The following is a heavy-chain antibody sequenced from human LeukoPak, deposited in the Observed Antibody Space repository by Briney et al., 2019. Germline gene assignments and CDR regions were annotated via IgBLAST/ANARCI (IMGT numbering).Heavy chain of an antibody. Sequence: GGSLRLSRAASGFTFSSYSMNWVRQAPGKGLEWVSSISSSSSYIYYADSVKGRFTISRDNAKNSLYLQMNSLRAEDTAVYYCARDLGSSPSYYMDVWGKGTTVTVSS. V-gene: IGHV3-21*01. J-gene: IGHJ6*03. CDR2: ISSSSSYI. D-gene: IGHD6-6*01. CDR1: GFTFSSYS. CDR3: ARDLGSSPSYYMDV.